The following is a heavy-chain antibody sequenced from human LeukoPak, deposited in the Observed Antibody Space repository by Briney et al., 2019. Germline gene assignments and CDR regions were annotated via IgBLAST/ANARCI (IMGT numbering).Heavy chain of an antibody. D-gene: IGHD1-14*01. CDR1: GGSFSGYY. J-gene: IGHJ4*02. Sequence: SETLSLTCAVYGGSFSGYYWSWIRQPPGKGLEWIGEINHSGSTNYNPSLKSRVTISIDTSKNQFSLKLSSVAAADTAVYYCARHRILDYWGQGTLVTVSS. CDR2: INHSGST. CDR3: ARHRILDY. V-gene: IGHV4-34*01.